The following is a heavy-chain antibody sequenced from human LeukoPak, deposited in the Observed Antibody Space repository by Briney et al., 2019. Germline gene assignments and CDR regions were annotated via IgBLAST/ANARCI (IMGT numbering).Heavy chain of an antibody. CDR1: GYTFTGYY. J-gene: IGHJ5*02. V-gene: IGHV1-2*02. CDR3: ARNKWFGTGWFDP. CDR2: INPNSGGT. D-gene: IGHD3-10*01. Sequence: ASVKVSRKASGYTFTGYYMHWVRQAPGQGLEWMGWINPNSGGTNYAQKFQGRVTMTRDTSISTAYMELSRLRSDDTAVYYCARNKWFGTGWFDPWGQGTLVTVSS.